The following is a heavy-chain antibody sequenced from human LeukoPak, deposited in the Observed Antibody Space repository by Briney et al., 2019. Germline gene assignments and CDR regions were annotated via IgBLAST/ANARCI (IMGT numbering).Heavy chain of an antibody. J-gene: IGHJ4*02. Sequence: SETLSLTCAVSGGSIGSGGYSWSWIRQPPGKGLEWIGYIYYSGSTYYNPSLKSRVTISVDTSKNQFSLKLSSVTAADTAVYYCARAHLRQQLETPYFDYWGQGTLVTVSS. V-gene: IGHV4-30-4*07. D-gene: IGHD6-13*01. CDR3: ARAHLRQQLETPYFDY. CDR1: GGSIGSGGYS. CDR2: IYYSGST.